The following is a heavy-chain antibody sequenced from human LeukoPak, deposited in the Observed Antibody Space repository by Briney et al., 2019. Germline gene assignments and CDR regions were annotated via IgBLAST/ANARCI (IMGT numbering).Heavy chain of an antibody. Sequence: SETLSLTCTVSGGSISSYYWSWIRQPPGKGLEWIGYIYYSGSTNYNPSLKSRVTISVDTSKNQFSLKLSSVTAADTAVYYCARLRTYYYDSSGYPNPLLDYWGQGTLVTVSS. J-gene: IGHJ4*02. V-gene: IGHV4-59*08. D-gene: IGHD3-22*01. CDR1: GGSISSYY. CDR3: ARLRTYYYDSSGYPNPLLDY. CDR2: IYYSGST.